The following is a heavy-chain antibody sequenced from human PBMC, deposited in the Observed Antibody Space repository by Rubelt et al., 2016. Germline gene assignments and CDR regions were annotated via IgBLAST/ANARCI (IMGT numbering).Heavy chain of an antibody. D-gene: IGHD1/OR15-1a*01. Sequence: QVQLLQSGAEMREPGASVRVSCKASGYTFSAYYIHWVRQAPGQGLEWMGWINPKSGGTNYEQTFQGRVTMTRDSSISTAYMELSRLRSDDTAVYYCAPEHTDSCHTWGQGTMVTVSS. CDR3: APEHTDSCHT. CDR2: INPKSGGT. V-gene: IGHV1-2*02. CDR1: GYTFSAYY. J-gene: IGHJ3*02.